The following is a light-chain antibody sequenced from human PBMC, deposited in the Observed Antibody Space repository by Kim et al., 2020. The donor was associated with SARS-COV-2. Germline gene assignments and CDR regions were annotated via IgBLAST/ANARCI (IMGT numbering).Light chain of an antibody. J-gene: IGKJ3*01. Sequence: SPGERANLSCRASQSVSSYLAWYQQKPGQAPRLLIYDASNRATGIPARFSGSGSGTDFTLTISSLEPEDFAVYYCQQRSNWPRFTFGPGTKVDIK. CDR2: DAS. CDR1: QSVSSY. CDR3: QQRSNWPRFT. V-gene: IGKV3-11*01.